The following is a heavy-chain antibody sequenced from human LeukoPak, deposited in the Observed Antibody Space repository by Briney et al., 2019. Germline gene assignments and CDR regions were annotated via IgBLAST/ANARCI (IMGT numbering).Heavy chain of an antibody. D-gene: IGHD3-22*01. CDR2: INWNGGST. V-gene: IGHV3-20*04. J-gene: IGHJ5*02. CDR1: GFTFDDYG. CDR3: AREAYYYDSSGYYYGNWSDP. Sequence: GGSLRLSCAASGFTFDDYGMSWVRQAPGKGLEWVSGINWNGGSTGYADSVKGRFTISRDNAKNSLYLQMNSLRAEDTAVYYCAREAYYYDSSGYYYGNWSDPWGQGTLVTVSS.